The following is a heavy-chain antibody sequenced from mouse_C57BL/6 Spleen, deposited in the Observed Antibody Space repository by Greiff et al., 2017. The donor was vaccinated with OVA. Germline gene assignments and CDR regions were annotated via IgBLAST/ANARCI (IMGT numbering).Heavy chain of an antibody. Sequence: EVQLVESGGDLVKPGGSLKLSCAASGFTFSSYGMSWVRQTPDRRLEWVATISSGGSYTYYPDSVKGRFTISRDNAKNTLYLQMSSLKSDDTAMYYCARRIYYDYEGNYFDYWGQGTTLTVSS. CDR2: ISSGGSYT. CDR3: ARRIYYDYEGNYFDY. CDR1: GFTFSSYG. D-gene: IGHD2-4*01. V-gene: IGHV5-6*01. J-gene: IGHJ2*01.